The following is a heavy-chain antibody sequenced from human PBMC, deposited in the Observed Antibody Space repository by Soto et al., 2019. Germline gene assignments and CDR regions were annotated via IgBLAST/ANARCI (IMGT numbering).Heavy chain of an antibody. D-gene: IGHD2-2*01. J-gene: IGHJ6*02. V-gene: IGHV1-69*13. CDR1: GGTFSSYA. CDR3: AILLTNIVVVPASGKNYGMDV. Sequence: GASVKVSCEASGGTFSSYAISWVRQAPGQGLEWMGGIIPIFGTANYAQKFQGRVTITADESTSTAYMELSSLRSEDTAVYYCAILLTNIVVVPASGKNYGMDVWGQGTTVTVS. CDR2: IIPIFGTA.